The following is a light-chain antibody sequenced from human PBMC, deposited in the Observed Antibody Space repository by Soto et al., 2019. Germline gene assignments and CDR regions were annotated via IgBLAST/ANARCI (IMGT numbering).Light chain of an antibody. Sequence: QSALTQPASVSGSPGQSITISCTGTSSDVGAYDYVSWYQKHPGKAPKFMLYEVSNRPSGLSDRFSGSKSGNTASLTISGLQAEDEADYYCSSFTTSKTWVFGGGTKVTVL. V-gene: IGLV2-14*01. CDR2: EVS. J-gene: IGLJ3*02. CDR1: SSDVGAYDY. CDR3: SSFTTSKTWV.